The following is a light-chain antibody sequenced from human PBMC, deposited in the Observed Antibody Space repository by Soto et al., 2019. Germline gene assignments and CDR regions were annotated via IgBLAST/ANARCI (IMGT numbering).Light chain of an antibody. CDR2: GAS. CDR1: QTVNSIY. CDR3: QQYDTSPRT. Sequence: EIVLTQSPGTLSLYRGGRATLSCRASQTVNSIYFAWYQRKPGQAPRLLIYGASNRATGIPDRFSGSGSGTDFTLTISRLEAEDFGVYYCQQYDTSPRTFGQGTKVEIK. V-gene: IGKV3-20*01. J-gene: IGKJ1*01.